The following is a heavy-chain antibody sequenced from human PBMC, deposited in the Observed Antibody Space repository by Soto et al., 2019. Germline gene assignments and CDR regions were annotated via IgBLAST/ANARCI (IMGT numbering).Heavy chain of an antibody. V-gene: IGHV3-30*18. D-gene: IGHD5-12*01. Sequence: QVQLVESGGGVVQPGRSLRLSCAASGFTFSSYGMHWVRQAPGKGLEWVAVISYDGSNKYYADSVKGRLTISRDNSKNTLYRQMNSLRGEDTAVYYCAKDNGSGCDWLRVGDASDIWGQGTMFTVSS. CDR1: GFTFSSYG. CDR3: AKDNGSGCDWLRVGDASDI. J-gene: IGHJ3*02. CDR2: ISYDGSNK.